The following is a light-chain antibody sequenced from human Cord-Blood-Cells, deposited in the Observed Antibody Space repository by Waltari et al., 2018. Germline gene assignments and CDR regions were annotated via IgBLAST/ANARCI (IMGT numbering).Light chain of an antibody. J-gene: IGKJ4*01. CDR3: QQYYSTPLT. CDR2: WAS. V-gene: IGKV4-1*01. CDR1: QSVLYSSNNKNY. Sequence: DGVMTQSPDSLPVSLVEGASINCNASQSVLYSSNNKNYLAWYQQKPGQPPKLLIYWASTRESGVPERFSGSGSGTDFTLTISSLQAEDVAVYYCQQYYSTPLTFGGGTKVEIK.